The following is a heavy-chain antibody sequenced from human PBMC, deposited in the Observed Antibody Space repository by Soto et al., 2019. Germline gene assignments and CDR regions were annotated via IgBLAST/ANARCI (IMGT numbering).Heavy chain of an antibody. Sequence: QVQLVQSGAEVKKPGASVKVSFKASGYTFTGYYMHWLRQAPGQGLEWMGWINPNSGGTNYAQKFQGRVTITRDTSISTAYMELSRLRSADTAVSYCARGTVPQIASACNDYWGQGTLVTVSS. CDR1: GYTFTGYY. D-gene: IGHD6-13*01. J-gene: IGHJ4*02. CDR3: ARGTVPQIASACNDY. V-gene: IGHV1-2*02. CDR2: INPNSGGT.